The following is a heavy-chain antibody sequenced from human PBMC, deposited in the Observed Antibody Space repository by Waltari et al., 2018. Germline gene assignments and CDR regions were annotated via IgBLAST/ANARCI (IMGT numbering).Heavy chain of an antibody. CDR3: ARDHRGYCSGGSCYSDFQH. CDR2: IWYDGSNK. V-gene: IGHV3-33*01. D-gene: IGHD2-15*01. Sequence: QVQLVESGGGVVQPGRSLRPSCAASGFTFSSYGMHWVRPAPGQGLEWVAVIWYDGSNKYYADSVKGRFTISRDNSKNTLYLQMNSLRAEDTAVYYCARDHRGYCSGGSCYSDFQHWGQGTLVTVSS. CDR1: GFTFSSYG. J-gene: IGHJ1*01.